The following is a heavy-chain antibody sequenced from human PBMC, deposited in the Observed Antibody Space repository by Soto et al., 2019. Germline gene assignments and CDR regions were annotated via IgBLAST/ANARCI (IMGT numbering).Heavy chain of an antibody. D-gene: IGHD5-18*01. CDR1: GGTFSTYA. CDR2: IIPMFGTA. CDR3: ASGIQLWLRRINNGYSG. Sequence: QVQLVQCGAEVKKPESSVKVSCKAPGGTFSTYAISWVRQAPGQGLEWMGGIIPMFGTANYAQRFQDRVTTTADESTNTVFMELSSLRSEDTAVYFCASGIQLWLRRINNGYSGWGQGTLVTVSS. V-gene: IGHV1-69*12. J-gene: IGHJ4*02.